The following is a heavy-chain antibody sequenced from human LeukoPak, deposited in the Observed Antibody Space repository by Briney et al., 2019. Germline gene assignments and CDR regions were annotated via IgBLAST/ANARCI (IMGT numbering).Heavy chain of an antibody. CDR3: ARDYGSGSGWFDP. D-gene: IGHD3-10*01. CDR2: IGGYNGNT. CDR1: GYSFTSYG. J-gene: IGHJ5*02. V-gene: IGHV1-18*01. Sequence: GASVKVSCKASGYSFTSYGISWVRQAPGQGLDWMGWIGGYNGNTKYAQKVQGRVNMTADTSTSTIYMELRSLRSDDTAVYYCARDYGSGSGWFDPWGQGTLVIVSS.